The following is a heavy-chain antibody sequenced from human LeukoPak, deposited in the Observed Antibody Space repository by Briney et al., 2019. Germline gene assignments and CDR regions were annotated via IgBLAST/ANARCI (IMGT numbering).Heavy chain of an antibody. CDR3: ARSLIIVSSRESYYFDY. V-gene: IGHV3-48*01. D-gene: IGHD2-21*01. Sequence: GGSLRLSCAASGFTFSSYAMSWVRQAPGKGLEWVSYISSSSSTIYYADSVKGRFTISRDNAKNSLYLQMNSLRAEDTAVYYCARSLIIVSSRESYYFDYWGQGTLVTVSS. CDR2: ISSSSSTI. CDR1: GFTFSSYA. J-gene: IGHJ4*02.